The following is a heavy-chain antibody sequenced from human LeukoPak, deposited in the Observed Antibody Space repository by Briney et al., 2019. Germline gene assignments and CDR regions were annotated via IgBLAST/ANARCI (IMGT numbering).Heavy chain of an antibody. D-gene: IGHD4-17*01. J-gene: IGHJ6*03. CDR2: IYSGGST. V-gene: IGHV3-53*01. CDR3: ARLDYGEGSQVNSYCYYMDV. Sequence: QPGGSLRLSCAASGFTVSSNYMSWVRQAPGKGLEWVSVIYSGGSTYYADSVKGRFTISRDNSKNTLYLQMNSLRAEDTAVYYCARLDYGEGSQVNSYCYYMDVWGKGTTVTVSS. CDR1: GFTVSSNY.